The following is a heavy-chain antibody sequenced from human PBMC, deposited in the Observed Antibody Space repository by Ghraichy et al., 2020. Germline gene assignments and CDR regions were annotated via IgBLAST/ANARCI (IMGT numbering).Heavy chain of an antibody. V-gene: IGHV4-39*01. J-gene: IGHJ4*02. Sequence: SQTLSLTCTVSGGSISSSSYYWGWIRQPPGKGLEWIGSIYYSGSTYYNPSLKSRVTISVDTSKNQFSLKLSSVTAADTAVYYCARRKGMATIAIMATFDYWGQGTLVTVSS. CDR1: GGSISSSSYY. CDR3: ARRKGMATIAIMATFDY. D-gene: IGHD5-24*01. CDR2: IYYSGST.